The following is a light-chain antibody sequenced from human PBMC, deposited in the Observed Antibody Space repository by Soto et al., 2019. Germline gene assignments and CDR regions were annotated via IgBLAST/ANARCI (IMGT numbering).Light chain of an antibody. Sequence: EIVLTQSPATLSLSPGERATLSCRASQSVSSYLAWYQQKPGQAPRLLIHGASTRATGIPARFSGSGSGTDFTLTISSLEPEDFAVYYCQQRSNWLITFGQGTRLEIK. CDR2: GAS. V-gene: IGKV3-11*01. CDR1: QSVSSY. CDR3: QQRSNWLIT. J-gene: IGKJ5*01.